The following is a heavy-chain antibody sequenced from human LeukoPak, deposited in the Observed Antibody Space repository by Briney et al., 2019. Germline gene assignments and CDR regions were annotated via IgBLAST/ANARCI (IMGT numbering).Heavy chain of an antibody. Sequence: ASVKVSCKASGYTFTGYYMHWVRQAPGQGLEWMGWINPNSGGTNYAQKLQGRVTMTTDTSTSTAYMELRSLRSDDTAVYYCARESIAVAGLVDYWGQGTLVTVSS. J-gene: IGHJ4*02. CDR2: INPNSGGT. V-gene: IGHV1-2*02. D-gene: IGHD6-19*01. CDR1: GYTFTGYY. CDR3: ARESIAVAGLVDY.